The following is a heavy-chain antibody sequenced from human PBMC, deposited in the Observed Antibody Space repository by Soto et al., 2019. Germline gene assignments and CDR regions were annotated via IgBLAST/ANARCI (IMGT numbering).Heavy chain of an antibody. CDR3: AKDASMIRAHYDF. J-gene: IGHJ4*02. D-gene: IGHD3-10*01. V-gene: IGHV3-9*01. CDR2: ISYNSGSI. CDR1: GFTFDNHA. Sequence: EVQLVESGGGLVQPGRSLRLSCAASGFTFDNHAMHWVRQAPGKGLEWDSGISYNSGSIAYADSVKGRFTISRDNAKNSLYLQMNSLRPEDTAFYYCAKDASMIRAHYDFWGQGTLVTVSS.